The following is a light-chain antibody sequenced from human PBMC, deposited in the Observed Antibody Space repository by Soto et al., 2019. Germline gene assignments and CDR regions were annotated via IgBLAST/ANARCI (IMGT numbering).Light chain of an antibody. CDR3: QTWGTGSRNWV. J-gene: IGLJ3*02. Sequence: QLVLTQSPSASASRGASVKLTCTLSSGHSSYAIAWHQQQPEKGPRYLMKLNSDGSHSKGDGIPDRFSGSSSGAERYLTISSLQSEDEADYYWQTWGTGSRNWVFGGGTKVTVL. V-gene: IGLV4-69*01. CDR2: LNSDGSH. CDR1: SGHSSYA.